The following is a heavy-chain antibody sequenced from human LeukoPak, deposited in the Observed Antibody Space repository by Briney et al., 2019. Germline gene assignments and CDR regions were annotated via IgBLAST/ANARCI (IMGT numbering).Heavy chain of an antibody. CDR2: IYYSGST. Sequence: SETLSLTCAVYGGSFSGYYWSWIRQPPGKGLEWIGYIYYSGSTNYNPSLKSRVTISVDTSKNQFSLKLSSVTAADTAVYYCARLSVPAAITDYWGQGTLVTVSS. D-gene: IGHD2-2*02. V-gene: IGHV4-59*08. CDR3: ARLSVPAAITDY. CDR1: GGSFSGYY. J-gene: IGHJ4*02.